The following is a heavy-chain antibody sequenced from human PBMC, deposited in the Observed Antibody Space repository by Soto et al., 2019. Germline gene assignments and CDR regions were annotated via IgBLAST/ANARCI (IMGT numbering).Heavy chain of an antibody. D-gene: IGHD3-10*01. CDR2: IYSGGST. V-gene: IGHV3-53*01. CDR3: AKDYYGSGAINWFDP. CDR1: GFTVSSNY. Sequence: EVQLVEPGGGLIQPGGSLRLSCAASGFTVSSNYMSWVRQAPGKGLEWVSVIYSGGSTYYADSVKGRFTISRDNSKNTLYLQMNSLRAEDTAVYYCAKDYYGSGAINWFDPWGQGTLVTVSS. J-gene: IGHJ5*02.